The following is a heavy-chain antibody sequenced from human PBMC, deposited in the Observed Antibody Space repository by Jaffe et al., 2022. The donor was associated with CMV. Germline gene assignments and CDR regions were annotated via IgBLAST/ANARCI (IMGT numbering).Heavy chain of an antibody. D-gene: IGHD1-26*01. V-gene: IGHV1-3*01. J-gene: IGHJ4*02. Sequence: QVQLVQSGAEVKKPGASVKVSCKASGYTFTSYAMHWVRQAPGQRLEWMGWINAGNGNTKYSQKFQGRVTITRDTSASTAYMELSSLRSEDTAVYYCARAVVLRDSGSYLFGYWGQGTLVTVSS. CDR2: INAGNGNT. CDR1: GYTFTSYA. CDR3: ARAVVLRDSGSYLFGY.